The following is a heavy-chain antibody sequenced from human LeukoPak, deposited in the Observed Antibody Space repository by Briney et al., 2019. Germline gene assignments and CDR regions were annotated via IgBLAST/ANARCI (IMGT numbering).Heavy chain of an antibody. CDR1: GFTFTDHY. J-gene: IGHJ4*02. CDR2: INGKSGVT. Sequence: ASVKVSCKAPGFTFTDHYMHWVRQAPGQGLEWMGWINGKSGVTFYAQQFQDRITVTRDTSISTMYLELNRLTSADTAIYYCAGDFDWGPDYWGPGTLVAVSS. D-gene: IGHD3-16*01. CDR3: AGDFDWGPDY. V-gene: IGHV1-2*02.